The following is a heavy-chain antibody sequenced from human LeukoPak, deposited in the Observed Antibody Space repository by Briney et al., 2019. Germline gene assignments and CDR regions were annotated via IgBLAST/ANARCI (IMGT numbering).Heavy chain of an antibody. CDR2: IYYSGST. CDR3: ARGGYGDYLPLLFFDY. D-gene: IGHD4-17*01. V-gene: IGHV4-59*01. J-gene: IGHJ4*02. CDR1: GGSISNYY. Sequence: SETLSLTCAVSGGSISNYYWSWIRQPPGKGLEWIGYIYYSGSTNYNPSLKSRVTISVDTSKNQFSLKLSSVTAAGTAVYYCARGGYGDYLPLLFFDYWGQGTLVTVSS.